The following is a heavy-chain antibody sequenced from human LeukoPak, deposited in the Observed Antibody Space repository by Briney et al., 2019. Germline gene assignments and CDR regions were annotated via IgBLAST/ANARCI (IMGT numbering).Heavy chain of an antibody. V-gene: IGHV3-23*01. CDR1: GFTFSSYG. J-gene: IGHJ4*02. D-gene: IGHD6-13*01. CDR2: ISDSGSSA. Sequence: GGSLRLSCAASGFTFSSYGMHWVRQAPGKGLEWVSTISDSGSSAYYADSVKGRFTISRDNSQNTLYLQMNSLRAEDTAVYYCARAMYSSSWYFDYWGQGTLVTVSS. CDR3: ARAMYSSSWYFDY.